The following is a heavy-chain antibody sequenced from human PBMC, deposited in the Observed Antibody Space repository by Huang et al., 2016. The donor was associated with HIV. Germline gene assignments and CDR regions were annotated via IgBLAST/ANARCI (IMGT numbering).Heavy chain of an antibody. D-gene: IGHD6-6*01. V-gene: IGHV1-2*02. CDR2: INHKGGGT. Sequence: QVQLVQSGAEVKNPGASVRVSCKAYGYTFTDSNIHWVRQAPGQGLAGMGWINHKGGGTIDAQRVQGRGTMTRDTTISTVHMDLRRIQSDDTAVYFCARDWSFGSSTSPADWGQGTLVTVSS. CDR3: ARDWSFGSSTSPAD. J-gene: IGHJ4*02. CDR1: GYTFTDSN.